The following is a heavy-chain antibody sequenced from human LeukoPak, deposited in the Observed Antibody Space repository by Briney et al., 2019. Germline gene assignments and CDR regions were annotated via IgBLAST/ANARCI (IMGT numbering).Heavy chain of an antibody. Sequence: SETLSLTCTVSGGSISSSSYYWGWIRQPPGKGLEWIGSIYHSGRTYYNPSLKSRVTISVDKSKNQFSLTLSSVTAADTAVYFCGTTEHNSGDYWGQGTLVTVSS. V-gene: IGHV4-39*07. CDR1: GGSISSSSYY. D-gene: IGHD6-25*01. CDR2: IYHSGRT. J-gene: IGHJ4*02. CDR3: GTTEHNSGDY.